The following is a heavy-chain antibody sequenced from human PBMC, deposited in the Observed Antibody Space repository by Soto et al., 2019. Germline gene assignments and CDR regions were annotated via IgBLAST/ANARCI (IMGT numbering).Heavy chain of an antibody. D-gene: IGHD2-2*01. Sequence: PGESLKISCNGSGYSFTSYWIGWVRQMPGKGLEWMGIIYPGDSDTRYSPSFQGQVTISADKSIRTDYLQWSSLKASDTAMYYCARRVVVVPAAVYYFDYWGQGTLVTV. CDR1: GYSFTSYW. V-gene: IGHV5-51*01. CDR3: ARRVVVVPAAVYYFDY. J-gene: IGHJ4*02. CDR2: IYPGDSDT.